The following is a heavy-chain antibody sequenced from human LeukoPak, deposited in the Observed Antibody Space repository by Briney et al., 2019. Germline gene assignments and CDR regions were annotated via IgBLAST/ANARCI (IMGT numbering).Heavy chain of an antibody. J-gene: IGHJ6*02. D-gene: IGHD1-1*01. CDR2: VYYRGNT. Sequence: LETLSLTCTVSGGSISSNYWSWIRQPPGKGLEWIGFVYYRGNTNYNPSLESRVTISVDTSKNQFSLKLSSVTAADTAVYYCARTGSGPSLDVWGQGTTVTVSS. V-gene: IGHV4-59*01. CDR3: ARTGSGPSLDV. CDR1: GGSISSNY.